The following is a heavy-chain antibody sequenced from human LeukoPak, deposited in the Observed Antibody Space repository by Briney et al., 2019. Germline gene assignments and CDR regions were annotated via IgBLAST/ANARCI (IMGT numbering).Heavy chain of an antibody. D-gene: IGHD2-2*01. CDR3: ARTGGCCSSTSCLYYAMDV. Sequence: GESLKISCKGSGYSFSTYWIGWVRQMPGKGLEWMGIIYPGDSDTRYSPSFQGQVTISADKSISTAYLQWSSLKASDTAMYYCARTGGCCSSTSCLYYAMDVWGQGTTVTVSS. V-gene: IGHV5-51*01. CDR1: GYSFSTYW. CDR2: IYPGDSDT. J-gene: IGHJ6*02.